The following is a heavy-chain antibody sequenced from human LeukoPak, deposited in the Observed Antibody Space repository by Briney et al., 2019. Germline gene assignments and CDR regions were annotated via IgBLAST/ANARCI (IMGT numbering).Heavy chain of an antibody. Sequence: ASVKVSCKASGYTFTSYGISWVRQAPGQGLEWMGWISAYNGNTNYAQKLQGRVTMTTDTSTSTAYMELRSLRSDDTALYYCASGTYYYDSSGYYLFDYWGQGTLVTVSS. CDR3: ASGTYYYDSSGYYLFDY. CDR2: ISAYNGNT. CDR1: GYTFTSYG. J-gene: IGHJ4*02. V-gene: IGHV1-18*01. D-gene: IGHD3-22*01.